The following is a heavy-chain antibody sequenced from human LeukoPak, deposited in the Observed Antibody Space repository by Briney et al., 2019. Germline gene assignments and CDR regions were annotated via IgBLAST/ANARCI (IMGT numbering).Heavy chain of an antibody. Sequence: GGSLRLSCAASGFTFSSYGMHWVRQAPGKGLEWAAVIWYDGSNKYYADSVKGRFTISRDNSKNTLYLQMNSLRAEDTAVYYCAREVSGGFDYWGQGTLVTVSS. V-gene: IGHV3-33*01. CDR1: GFTFSSYG. D-gene: IGHD1-14*01. CDR2: IWYDGSNK. J-gene: IGHJ4*02. CDR3: AREVSGGFDY.